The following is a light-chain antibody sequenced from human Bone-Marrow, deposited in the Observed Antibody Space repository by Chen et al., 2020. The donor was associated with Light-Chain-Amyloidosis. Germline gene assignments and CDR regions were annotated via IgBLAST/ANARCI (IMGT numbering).Light chain of an antibody. CDR3: SSYTITNTLV. Sequence: QSALTQPASVSVSPAQSITLSCTGTSSDVGGDNHVSWYQQHPDKAPKLMIYEVTNRPSWVPDRFSGSKSDNTASLTISGLQTEDEADYFCSSYTITNTLVFGSGTRVTVL. CDR1: SSDVGGDNH. CDR2: EVT. V-gene: IGLV2-14*01. J-gene: IGLJ1*01.